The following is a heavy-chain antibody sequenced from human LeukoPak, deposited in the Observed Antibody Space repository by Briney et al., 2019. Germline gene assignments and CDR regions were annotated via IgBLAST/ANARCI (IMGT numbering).Heavy chain of an antibody. Sequence: GGSLRLSCVASGFTFSSYWMSWVRQAPVKGLEWVANIKQDGSEKYYVDSVKGRFTISRDNAKNSLYLQMNSLRAEDTAVYYCARDKGSSSAALDYWGQGTLVTVSS. J-gene: IGHJ4*02. CDR1: GFTFSSYW. V-gene: IGHV3-7*01. CDR3: ARDKGSSSAALDY. CDR2: IKQDGSEK. D-gene: IGHD6-13*01.